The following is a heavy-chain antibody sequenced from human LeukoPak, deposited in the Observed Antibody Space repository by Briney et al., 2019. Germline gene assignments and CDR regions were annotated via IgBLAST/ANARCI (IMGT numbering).Heavy chain of an antibody. V-gene: IGHV1-24*01. D-gene: IGHD5-12*01. CDR2: FDPEDGET. CDR3: ATGYGFSGYDRDDAFDI. Sequence: ASVKVSCKVSGYILTELSMHWVRQAPGKGLEWMGGFDPEDGETIYAQNFQGRVTMTEDTSTDTAYMELSSLRSEDTAVYYCATGYGFSGYDRDDAFDIWGQGTMVTVSS. J-gene: IGHJ3*02. CDR1: GYILTELS.